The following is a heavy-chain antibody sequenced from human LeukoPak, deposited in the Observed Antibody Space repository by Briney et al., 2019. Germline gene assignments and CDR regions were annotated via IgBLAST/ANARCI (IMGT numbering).Heavy chain of an antibody. J-gene: IGHJ6*03. D-gene: IGHD1-26*01. Sequence: ASVKVSCKVSGYTLTELSMHWVRQAPGKGLEWMGGFDPEDGETIYAQKFQGRVIMTEDTSTDTAYMELSSLRSDDTAVYYCARDRGYSGSYLDYYYYYMDVWGKGTTVTVSS. CDR2: FDPEDGET. V-gene: IGHV1-24*01. CDR3: ARDRGYSGSYLDYYYYYMDV. CDR1: GYTLTELS.